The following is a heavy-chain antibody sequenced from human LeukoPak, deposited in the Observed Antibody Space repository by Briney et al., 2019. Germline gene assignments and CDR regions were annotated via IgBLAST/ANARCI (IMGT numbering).Heavy chain of an antibody. J-gene: IGHJ4*02. CDR3: ARTTASGRYA. D-gene: IGHD6-19*01. CDR2: INPNSGGT. CDR1: GYTFTGYY. V-gene: IGHV1-2*02. Sequence: ASVKVSCKASGYTFTGYYMNCVRQAPGPGLEGMGWINPNSGGTNYAQKCQGRVTMTRDTSISTAYMELSRLRSDDTAVYYCARTTASGRYAWGQGPLVPVSS.